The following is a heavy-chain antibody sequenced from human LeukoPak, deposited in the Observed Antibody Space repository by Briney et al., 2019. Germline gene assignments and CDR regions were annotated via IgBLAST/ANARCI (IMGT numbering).Heavy chain of an antibody. D-gene: IGHD5-18*01. V-gene: IGHV4-39*07. Sequence: SETLSLTCSVSGASISGGTYYWGWIRQPPGKGLEWIGSIYYTGSTYDNPSLKSRVTISVDTSKNQFSLKLSSVTAADTAVYYCARGTIQLWPWYFDLWGRGTLVTVSS. J-gene: IGHJ2*01. CDR2: IYYTGST. CDR1: GASISGGTYY. CDR3: ARGTIQLWPWYFDL.